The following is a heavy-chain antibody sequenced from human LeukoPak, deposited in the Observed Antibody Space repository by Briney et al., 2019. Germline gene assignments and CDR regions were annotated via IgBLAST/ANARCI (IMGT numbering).Heavy chain of an antibody. CDR3: ARYSSSWRFDY. J-gene: IGHJ4*02. D-gene: IGHD6-13*01. Sequence: SETLSLTCTVSGGSIINYYWSWIRQPPGKGLEWIGYIYYSGSTNYNPSLKSRVTISVDTSKNQFSLKLSSVTAADTAVYYCARYSSSWRFDYWGQGTLVTVSS. CDR1: GGSIINYY. CDR2: IYYSGST. V-gene: IGHV4-59*08.